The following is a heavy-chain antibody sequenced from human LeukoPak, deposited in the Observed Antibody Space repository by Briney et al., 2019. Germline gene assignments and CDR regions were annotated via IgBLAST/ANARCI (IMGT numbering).Heavy chain of an antibody. J-gene: IGHJ5*02. CDR1: GGSISSAGYS. D-gene: IGHD3-10*01. Sequence: SETLSLTCAVSGGSISSAGYSWNWIRQPPGKGLEWIGYIFDDGTTDYNPSLKSRVTMSVDRSKNQFSLKLSSVTAADTAVYYCARTYGPSNWFDPWGQGTLVTVSS. CDR2: IFDDGTT. CDR3: ARTYGPSNWFDP. V-gene: IGHV4-30-2*01.